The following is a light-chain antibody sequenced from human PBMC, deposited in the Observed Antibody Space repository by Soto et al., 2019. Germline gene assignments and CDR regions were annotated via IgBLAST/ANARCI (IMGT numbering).Light chain of an antibody. J-gene: IGLJ2*01. CDR2: GNT. Sequence: QSVLTQPPSVSGAPGQRGTISCTGRSSNIGAGYDVHWYQQLPGRAPKLLIYGNTNRPSGVPDRFSGSKSGTSASLAITGLQAEDEADYYCLSFDSSLSVVFGGGTKLTVL. CDR3: LSFDSSLSVV. V-gene: IGLV1-40*01. CDR1: SSNIGAGYD.